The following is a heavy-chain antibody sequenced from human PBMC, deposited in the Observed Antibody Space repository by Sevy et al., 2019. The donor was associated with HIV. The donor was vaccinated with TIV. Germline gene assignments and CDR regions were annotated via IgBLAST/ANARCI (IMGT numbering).Heavy chain of an antibody. CDR3: ANGYSSSWYMLDY. V-gene: IGHV3-23*01. CDR2: ISGSGGST. CDR1: GFTFSSYA. D-gene: IGHD6-13*01. Sequence: GGSLRLSCAASGFTFSSYAMSWVRQAPGKGLEWVSVISGSGGSTYYADSVKGRFTNSRDNSKNPLYLQMNSRRAEDTALYYCANGYSSSWYMLDYWGQGTLVTVSS. J-gene: IGHJ4*02.